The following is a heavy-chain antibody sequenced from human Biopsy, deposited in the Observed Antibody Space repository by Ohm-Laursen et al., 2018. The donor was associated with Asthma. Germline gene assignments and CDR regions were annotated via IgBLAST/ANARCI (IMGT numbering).Heavy chain of an antibody. CDR3: ARGDSSNWSHYYFDY. CDR1: GFAVSRDH. CDR2: IYSGGTS. D-gene: IGHD3-22*01. J-gene: IGHJ4*02. V-gene: IGHV3-53*01. Sequence: LRLSCAASGFAVSRDHMFWVRQAPGKGLEWVSVIYSGGTSHTADSVRGRFTISRDYSKNTLYLQIHSLRAEDTVVYYCARGDSSNWSHYYFDYWGQGTLVTVSS.